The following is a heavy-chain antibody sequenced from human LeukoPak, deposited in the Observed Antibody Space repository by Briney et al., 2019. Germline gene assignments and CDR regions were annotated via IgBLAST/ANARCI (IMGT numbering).Heavy chain of an antibody. Sequence: SQTLSLTCTVSGGSISSGDYYWSWIRQPPGKGLEWIGYIYYSGSTYYNPSLKSRVTISVDTSKNQFSLKPSSVTAADTAVYYCARGPGVRGATLTWGQGTLVTVSS. CDR3: ARGPGVRGATLT. V-gene: IGHV4-30-4*08. CDR2: IYYSGST. CDR1: GGSISSGDYY. D-gene: IGHD3-10*01. J-gene: IGHJ5*02.